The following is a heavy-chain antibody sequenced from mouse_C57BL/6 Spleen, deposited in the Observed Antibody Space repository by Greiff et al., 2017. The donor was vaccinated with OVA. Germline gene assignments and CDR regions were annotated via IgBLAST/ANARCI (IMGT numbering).Heavy chain of an antibody. D-gene: IGHD1-1*01. J-gene: IGHJ2*01. CDR1: GFNIKDYY. CDR3: ARTTVVGRNYFDY. Sequence: VHVKQSGAELVKPGASVKLSCTASGFNIKDYYMHWVKQRTEQGLEWIGRIDPEDGETKYAPKFQGKATITADTSSNTAYLQLSSLTSEDTAVYYCARTTVVGRNYFDYWGQGTTLTVSS. V-gene: IGHV14-2*01. CDR2: IDPEDGET.